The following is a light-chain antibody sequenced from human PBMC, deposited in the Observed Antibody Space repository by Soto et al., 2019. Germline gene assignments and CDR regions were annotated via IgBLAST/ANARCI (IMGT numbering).Light chain of an antibody. J-gene: IGKJ5*01. CDR2: GAS. CDR3: QQDYNLPIT. Sequence: EIVMTQSPPTLSLSPGERATLSCRAIQSFSGSYLSWYQQKPGQAPRLLIYGASTRATGIPARFSGSGSGTDFTLTISSLQPEDFAVYYCQQDYNLPITFGQGTRLEIK. V-gene: IGKV3D-7*01. CDR1: QSFSGSY.